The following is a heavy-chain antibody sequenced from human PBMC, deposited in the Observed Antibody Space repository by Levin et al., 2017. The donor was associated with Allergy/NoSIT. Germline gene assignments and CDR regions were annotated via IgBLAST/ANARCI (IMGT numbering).Heavy chain of an antibody. CDR3: LGGYGHDGSGIAGAGVGDY. CDR1: GGSVSDYR. D-gene: IGHD2-15*01. Sequence: PSETLSLTCAVYGGSVSDYRWVWIRQPPGQGLEWIGEVSLSGGTSYNPSLMSRLTISRDTSSNQLSLKLYSVTAADTAVYCCLGGYGHDGSGIAGAGVGDYWGQGSLVTVSS. J-gene: IGHJ4*02. V-gene: IGHV4-34*01. CDR2: VSLSGGT.